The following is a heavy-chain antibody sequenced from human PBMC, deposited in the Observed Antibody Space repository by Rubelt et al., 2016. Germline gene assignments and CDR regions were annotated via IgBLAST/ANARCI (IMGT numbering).Heavy chain of an antibody. V-gene: IGHV3-23*01. J-gene: IGHJ6*01. CDR3: AKGVGAEAVGGMDV. CDR2: ITISGGST. CDR1: GFTFSNYA. D-gene: IGHD6-19*01. Sequence: GGSLRLSCAASGFTFSNYALSWVRQAPGKGLEWVSTITISGGSTDYADSVKGRFTIPRDNSKNTLYLQMNSLIAEDTAVYYCAKGVGAEAVGGMDVWGQGTTVTVSS.